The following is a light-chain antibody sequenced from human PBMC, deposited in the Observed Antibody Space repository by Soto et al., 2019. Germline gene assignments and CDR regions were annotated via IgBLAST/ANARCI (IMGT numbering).Light chain of an antibody. V-gene: IGKV3-15*01. CDR1: QSVSSN. J-gene: IGKJ1*01. Sequence: EIVMTQSPATLSVSPGERATLSFRASQSVSSNLAWYQQKPGQAPRLLIYGASTRATGIPARFSGSGSGTEFTLTISSLQPDDFATYYCQQYNSPWTFGQGTKVDIK. CDR3: QQYNSPWT. CDR2: GAS.